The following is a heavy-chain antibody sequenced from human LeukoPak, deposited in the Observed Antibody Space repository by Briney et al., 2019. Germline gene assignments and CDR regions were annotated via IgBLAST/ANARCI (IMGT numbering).Heavy chain of an antibody. V-gene: IGHV3-7*05. J-gene: IGHJ4*02. Sequence: GGSLRLSCAASGFTFSNYWMSWVRQAPGKGLEWVANIKEDGSDKYYVDSVKGRFTISRDNAKNSQYLQMNSLRAEDTAIYYCARDTGYNTFDYWGQGTLVTVSS. CDR2: IKEDGSDK. D-gene: IGHD5-24*01. CDR3: ARDTGYNTFDY. CDR1: GFTFSNYW.